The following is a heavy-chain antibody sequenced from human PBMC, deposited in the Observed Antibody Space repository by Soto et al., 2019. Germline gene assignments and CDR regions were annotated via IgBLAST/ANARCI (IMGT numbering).Heavy chain of an antibody. D-gene: IGHD3-10*01. V-gene: IGHV1-69*02. J-gene: IGHJ4*02. Sequence: GASVKVSCKASGGTFSSYTISWVRQAPGQGLEWMGRIIPILGIANYAQKFQGRVTITADKSTSTAYMELSSLRSEDTAVYYCAIRLKRITMVRGAIPENYWGQGTLVTVSS. CDR3: AIRLKRITMVRGAIPENY. CDR2: IIPILGIA. CDR1: GGTFSSYT.